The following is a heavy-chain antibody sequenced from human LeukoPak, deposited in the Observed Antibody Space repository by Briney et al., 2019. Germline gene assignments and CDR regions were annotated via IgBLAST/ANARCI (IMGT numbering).Heavy chain of an antibody. CDR3: ARWSGDVDAFDI. J-gene: IGHJ3*02. D-gene: IGHD3-10*01. V-gene: IGHV3-30*03. CDR2: ISYDGSNK. CDR1: GFTFSSYG. Sequence: GGSLRLSCAASGFTFSSYGMHWVRQAPGKGLEWVAVISYDGSNKYYADSVKGRFTISRDNSKNTLYLQMNSLRAEDTAVYYCARWSGDVDAFDIWGQGTMVTVSS.